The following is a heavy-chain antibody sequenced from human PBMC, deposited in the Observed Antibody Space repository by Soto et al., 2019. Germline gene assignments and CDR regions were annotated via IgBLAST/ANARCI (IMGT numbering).Heavy chain of an antibody. CDR2: IWYDGSNK. J-gene: IGHJ6*02. V-gene: IGHV3-33*01. Sequence: GGSLRLSCAASGFTFSSYGMHWVRQAPGKGLEWVAVIWYDGSNKYYADSVKGRFTISRDNSKNTLYLQMNSLRAEDTAVYYCARDGCYCSSTSCYGNCYYGMDVWGQGTTVTVSS. CDR1: GFTFSSYG. D-gene: IGHD2-2*01. CDR3: ARDGCYCSSTSCYGNCYYGMDV.